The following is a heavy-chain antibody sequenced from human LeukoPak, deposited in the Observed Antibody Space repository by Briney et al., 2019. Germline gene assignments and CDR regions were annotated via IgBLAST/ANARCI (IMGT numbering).Heavy chain of an antibody. D-gene: IGHD6-19*01. CDR3: AKFGAMAGSGWGDFDF. J-gene: IGHJ4*02. Sequence: GGSLRLSCAASGYTFTGYYMHWVRQAPGQGLEWMGWINPNNGGTDYSQKFRGRVSMTTDTSISTAYMELSRVTSDDTAIYYCAKFGAMAGSGWGDFDFWGQGSLVTVSS. V-gene: IGHV1-2*02. CDR2: INPNNGGT. CDR1: GYTFTGYY.